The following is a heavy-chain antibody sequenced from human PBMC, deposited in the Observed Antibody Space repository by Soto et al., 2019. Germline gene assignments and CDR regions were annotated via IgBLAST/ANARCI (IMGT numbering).Heavy chain of an antibody. Sequence: QVQLVQSGAEVKKPGSSVKVSCKASGGTFSSYTISWVRQAPGQGLEWMGRIIPILGIANYAQKFQGRVTITAEKSTSTAYMELSSLRSEDTAVYYCARVGRVGAPMPLDYWGQGTLVTVSS. V-gene: IGHV1-69*02. CDR1: GGTFSSYT. J-gene: IGHJ4*02. D-gene: IGHD1-26*01. CDR2: IIPILGIA. CDR3: ARVGRVGAPMPLDY.